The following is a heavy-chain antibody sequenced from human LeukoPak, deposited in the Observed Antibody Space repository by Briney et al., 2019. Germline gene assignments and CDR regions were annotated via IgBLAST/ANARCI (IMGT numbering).Heavy chain of an antibody. J-gene: IGHJ4*02. CDR1: GFTVSSNY. V-gene: IGHV3-53*01. CDR2: IYSGGST. CDR3: AAVMIYSSGDFSFDY. D-gene: IGHD6-19*01. Sequence: GGSLRLSCAASGFTVSSNYMSWVRQAPGKGLEWVSVIYSGGSTYYADSVKGQFTISRDNSKNTLYLQMNSLRAEGTAVYYCAAVMIYSSGDFSFDYWGQGTLVTVSS.